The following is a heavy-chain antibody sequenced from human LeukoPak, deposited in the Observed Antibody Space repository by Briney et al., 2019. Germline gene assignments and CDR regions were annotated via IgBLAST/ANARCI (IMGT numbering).Heavy chain of an antibody. Sequence: GGSLRLSCAASGFTFSSYEMNWVRQAPGKGLEWVSYISSSGSTIYYADSVKGRFTISRDNAKNSLYPQMNSLRAEDTAVYYCASEGYCDSSTCYDFDYWGQGTLVTVSS. CDR2: ISSSGSTI. J-gene: IGHJ4*02. CDR3: ASEGYCDSSTCYDFDY. V-gene: IGHV3-48*03. D-gene: IGHD2-2*01. CDR1: GFTFSSYE.